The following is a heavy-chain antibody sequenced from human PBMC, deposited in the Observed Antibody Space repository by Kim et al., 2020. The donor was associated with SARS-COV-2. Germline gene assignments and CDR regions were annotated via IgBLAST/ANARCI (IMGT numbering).Heavy chain of an antibody. CDR3: ASAGYYYDTRGFDD. CDR1: GSTFKNYG. CDR2: ISQDGNKK. Sequence: GGSLRLSCAASGSTFKNYGRTWVRQAPGKGLEWVAGISQDGNKKYYLDSLKGRFTISKDDAKSSLYLQRDSLRVEDTAMYYCASAGYYYDTRGFDDWGQGTLVTVSS. V-gene: IGHV3-7*03. J-gene: IGHJ4*02. D-gene: IGHD3-22*01.